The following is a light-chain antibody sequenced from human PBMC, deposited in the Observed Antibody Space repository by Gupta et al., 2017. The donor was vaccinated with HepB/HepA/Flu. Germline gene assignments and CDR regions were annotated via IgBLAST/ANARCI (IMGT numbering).Light chain of an antibody. CDR2: EIS. CDR3: SSYAGSNICV. J-gene: IGLJ1*01. Sequence: QSALTQPPSASGSPGQSVTISCTGTSSAVGGYNYVSWYQRHPGKAPKVIIYEISKRPSGVPDRCSGSRSGNTASLTVAGLQADDEAEYFCSSYAGSNICVFGTGTTVTGL. V-gene: IGLV2-8*01. CDR1: SSAVGGYNY.